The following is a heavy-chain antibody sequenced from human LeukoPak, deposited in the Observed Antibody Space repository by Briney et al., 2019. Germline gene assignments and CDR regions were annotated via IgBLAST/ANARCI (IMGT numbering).Heavy chain of an antibody. CDR1: GGSISSYY. Sequence: SETLSLTCTVSGGSISSYYWSWIRQPPGKGLEWIGYIYYSGSTNYNPSLKSRVTISVDTSKNRFSLKLSSVTAADTAVYYCARRDGYKTNLDYWGQGTLVTVSS. CDR3: ARRDGYKTNLDY. J-gene: IGHJ4*02. V-gene: IGHV4-59*08. CDR2: IYYSGST. D-gene: IGHD5-24*01.